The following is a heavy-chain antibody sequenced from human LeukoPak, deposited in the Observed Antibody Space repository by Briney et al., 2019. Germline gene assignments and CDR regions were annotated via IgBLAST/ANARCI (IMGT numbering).Heavy chain of an antibody. CDR3: ARGASSSWYPSPVGLDY. D-gene: IGHD6-13*01. J-gene: IGHJ4*02. CDR1: GGSISSGDYY. V-gene: IGHV4-30-4*08. CDR2: IYYSGST. Sequence: SETLSLTCTVSGGSISSGDYYWSWIRQPPGNGLEWIGYIYYSGSTYYNPSLKSRVTISVDTSKNQFSLKLSSVTAADTAVYYCARGASSSWYPSPVGLDYWGQGTLVTVSS.